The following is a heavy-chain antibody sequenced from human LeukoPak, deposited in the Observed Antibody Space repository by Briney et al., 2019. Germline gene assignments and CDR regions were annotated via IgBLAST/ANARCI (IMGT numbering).Heavy chain of an antibody. Sequence: GGSLRLSCAASGFTFSDYDMHWVRQATGKGLEWVSAIGTAGDTYYTGSVKGRFTISRENAKNSLYLQMNSLRAGDTAVYYCARDMGASSWHAFDNWGQGTLVTVSS. V-gene: IGHV3-13*01. CDR3: ARDMGASSWHAFDN. CDR2: IGTAGDT. D-gene: IGHD6-13*01. J-gene: IGHJ4*02. CDR1: GFTFSDYD.